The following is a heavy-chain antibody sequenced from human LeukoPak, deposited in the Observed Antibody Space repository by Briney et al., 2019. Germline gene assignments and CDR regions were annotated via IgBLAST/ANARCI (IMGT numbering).Heavy chain of an antibody. CDR1: GFTFSSYS. CDR3: ARDSGYSYPNAFDI. Sequence: GGSVRLSCAASGFTFSSYSMNWVRQVPGKGLEWVTSISTSARYIYYAVSVKGRFTISRDNAKNSIFLQMNSLRAEDTAVYYCARDSGYSYPNAFDIWGQGTMVTVSS. D-gene: IGHD5-18*01. J-gene: IGHJ3*02. CDR2: ISTSARYI. V-gene: IGHV3-21*01.